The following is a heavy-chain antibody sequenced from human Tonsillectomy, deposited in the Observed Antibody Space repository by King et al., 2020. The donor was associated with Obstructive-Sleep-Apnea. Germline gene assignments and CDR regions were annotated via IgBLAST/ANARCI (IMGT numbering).Heavy chain of an antibody. CDR1: GYRFSNYY. V-gene: IGHV5-51*01. D-gene: IGHD3-16*01. J-gene: IGHJ1*01. Sequence: VQLVESGIQVKKPGESLKISCEGSGYRFSNYYIAWVRQMPGKGLEWMGIIFPGDSEAKYSPSFQGQDTISVDKSINTAYLQWSSPKASDTAIYYCAGPSSGGEFVQHWRQGTLVTVP. CDR3: AGPSSGGEFVQH. CDR2: IFPGDSEA.